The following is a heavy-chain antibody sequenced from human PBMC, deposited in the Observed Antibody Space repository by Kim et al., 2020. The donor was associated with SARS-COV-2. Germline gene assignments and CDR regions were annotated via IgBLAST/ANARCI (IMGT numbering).Heavy chain of an antibody. J-gene: IGHJ6*02. D-gene: IGHD6-13*01. CDR1: GGSISSGSYY. V-gene: IGHV4-61*02. CDR3: AREVGVYSSLTPQNYYYYYGMDV. Sequence: SETLSLTCTVSGGSISSGSYYWSWIRQPAGKGLEWIGRIYTSGSTNYNPSLKSRVTISVDTSKNQFSLKLSSVTAADTAVYYCAREVGVYSSLTPQNYYYYYGMDVWGQGTTVTVSS. CDR2: IYTSGST.